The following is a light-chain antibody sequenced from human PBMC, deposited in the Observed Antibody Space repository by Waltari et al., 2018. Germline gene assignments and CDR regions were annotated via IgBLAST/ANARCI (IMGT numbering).Light chain of an antibody. J-gene: IGLJ1*01. CDR3: QSYDTRLGGSYV. CDR1: SSNIGALYP. V-gene: IGLV1-40*01. CDR2: GDN. Sequence: QSVLTQPPSVSGAPGQRVTIPCTGSSSNIGALYPVQWYQQVPGPAPKLLIHGDNNRPSGVPDRFSGAKSCTAASLAITGLQTEDEAEYYCQSYDTRLGGSYVFGTGTKVTGL.